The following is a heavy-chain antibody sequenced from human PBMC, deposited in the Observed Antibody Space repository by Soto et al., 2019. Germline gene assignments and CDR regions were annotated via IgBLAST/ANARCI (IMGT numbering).Heavy chain of an antibody. CDR2: INSDGSST. V-gene: IGHV3-74*01. Sequence: GGSLRLSCAASGFPFSSYGMHWVRPAPGKGLVWVSRINSDGSSTSYADSVKGRFTISRDNAKNSLYLQMNSLRAEDTAVYYCAKEAGELSTRSFDYWGQGTLVTVSS. CDR3: AKEAGELSTRSFDY. CDR1: GFPFSSYG. J-gene: IGHJ4*02. D-gene: IGHD3-16*02.